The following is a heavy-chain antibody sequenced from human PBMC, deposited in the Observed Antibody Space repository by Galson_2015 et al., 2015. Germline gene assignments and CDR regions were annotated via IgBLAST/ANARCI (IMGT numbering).Heavy chain of an antibody. Sequence: SLRLSCAASGFTFSSYAMSWVRQAPGKGLEWVSAISGSGGSTYYADSVKGRFTISRDNSKNTLYLQMNSLRAEDTAVYYCAKVSDYIWGSYREHMDVWGKGTTVTVSS. CDR3: AKVSDYIWGSYREHMDV. J-gene: IGHJ6*03. CDR2: ISGSGGST. CDR1: GFTFSSYA. V-gene: IGHV3-23*01. D-gene: IGHD3-16*02.